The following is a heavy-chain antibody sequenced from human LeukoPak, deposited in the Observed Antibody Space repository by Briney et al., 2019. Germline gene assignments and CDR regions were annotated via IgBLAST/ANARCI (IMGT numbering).Heavy chain of an antibody. CDR1: GYTFTGQH. CDR3: ARDFGGLYPPAQYYFDY. Sequence: ASVKVSCKASGYTFTGQHMHWVRQAPGQGLEWMGLITPNSGCTNSAQKFQGRVTMTRDTSIRTAYMELSRLRYDGTALYYFARDFGGLYPPAQYYFDYWGQGTLVTVSS. J-gene: IGHJ4*02. V-gene: IGHV1-2*02. D-gene: IGHD2-2*02. CDR2: ITPNSGCT.